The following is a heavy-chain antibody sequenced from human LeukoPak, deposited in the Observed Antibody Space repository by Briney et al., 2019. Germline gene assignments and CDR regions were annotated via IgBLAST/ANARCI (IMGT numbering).Heavy chain of an antibody. J-gene: IGHJ5*01. CDR2: IYAGGNT. V-gene: IGHV3-53*01. Sequence: TGGSLRLSCAASGFSVGTNYMTWVRQAPGKGLEWVPMIYAGGNTYYRDSVKGRFTISRDSSKNTVFLHMSGLRDDDTAVYYCVGGHDLEFEFWGQGTLVIVSS. CDR3: VGGHDLEFEF. D-gene: IGHD4-23*01. CDR1: GFSVGTNY.